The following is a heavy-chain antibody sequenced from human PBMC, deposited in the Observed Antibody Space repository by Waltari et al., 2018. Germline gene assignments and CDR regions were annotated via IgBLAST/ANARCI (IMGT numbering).Heavy chain of an antibody. CDR1: GGSIRSGSYY. V-gene: IGHV4-61*09. CDR2: IYTSGST. D-gene: IGHD3-10*01. J-gene: IGHJ3*02. CDR3: AREEGVRGDAFDI. Sequence: QVQLQESGPGLVKPSPTLSLTRTVSGGSIRSGSYYWGWSRQPAGKGLGWIGYIYTSGSTNYNPSRKSRVTISVDTSKNQFSLKLSSVTAADTAVYYCAREEGVRGDAFDIWGQGTMVTVSS.